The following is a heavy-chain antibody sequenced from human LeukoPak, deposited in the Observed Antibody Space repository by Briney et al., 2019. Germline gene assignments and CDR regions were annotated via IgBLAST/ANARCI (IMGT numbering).Heavy chain of an antibody. V-gene: IGHV4-61*02. CDR3: ARAGGPCDI. CDR1: GGSISSSSYY. CDR2: IYTSGST. Sequence: SETLSLTCTVSGGSISSSSYYWTWIRQPAGKGLEWIGRIYTSGSTNYNPSLKSRVTISVDTSKNQFSLKLSSVTAADTAVHYCARAGGPCDIWGQGTMVTVSS. J-gene: IGHJ3*02. D-gene: IGHD3-10*01.